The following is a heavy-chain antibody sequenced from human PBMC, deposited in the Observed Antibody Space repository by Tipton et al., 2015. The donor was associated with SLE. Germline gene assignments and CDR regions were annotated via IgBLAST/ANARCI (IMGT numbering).Heavy chain of an antibody. Sequence: TLSLTCTVSGGSISSSSYYWGWNRQPPGKGLEWNGSIYYSGSTNYNPSLKSRVTISVDTSKNQFSLKLRSVTAADTAVYYCTIEPLDVREWFDLWGRGTLVTVSS. V-gene: IGHV4-39*07. J-gene: IGHJ2*01. CDR2: IYYSGST. D-gene: IGHD3-3*01. CDR1: GGSISSSSYY. CDR3: TIEPLDVREWFDL.